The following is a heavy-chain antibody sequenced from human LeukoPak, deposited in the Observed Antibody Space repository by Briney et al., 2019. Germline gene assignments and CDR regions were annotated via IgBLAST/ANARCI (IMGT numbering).Heavy chain of an antibody. D-gene: IGHD3-10*01. CDR1: GFTFSSYS. V-gene: IGHV3-21*01. Sequence: GGSLRLSCAASGFTFSSYSMNWLREAPGKGLEWVSSFSSDGSYIYYADSVKGRFSISRDTAKNSLYLQMNSLGVDDTAVYYCARDHGRGSTDYFDYWGQGTLVTVSS. J-gene: IGHJ4*02. CDR2: FSSDGSYI. CDR3: ARDHGRGSTDYFDY.